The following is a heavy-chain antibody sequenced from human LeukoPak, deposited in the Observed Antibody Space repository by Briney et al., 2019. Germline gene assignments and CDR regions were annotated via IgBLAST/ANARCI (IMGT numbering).Heavy chain of an antibody. CDR3: ARANGYCSSASCYYFDY. CDR2: IIPIFGTA. Sequence: ASVKVSCKASGGTFSSYAISWVRQAPGQGLEWMGGIIPIFGTANYAQKFQGRVTITTDESTSTAYMELSSLRSEDTAVYYCARANGYCSSASCYYFDYWGQGTLVTVSS. V-gene: IGHV1-69*05. CDR1: GGTFSSYA. D-gene: IGHD2-2*01. J-gene: IGHJ4*02.